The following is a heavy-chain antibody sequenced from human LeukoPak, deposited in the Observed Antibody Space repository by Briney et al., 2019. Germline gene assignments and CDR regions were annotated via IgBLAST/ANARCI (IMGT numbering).Heavy chain of an antibody. CDR1: SGSISSYY. Sequence: PSETLSLTCTVSSGSISSYYWSWLRQPPGKGLEWIGHIHGSGSTKYNPSLTSRVTMSVDTSKKQISLKLSSVTAADTAVYYCALGGGGYPMFSWGQGALVTVSS. CDR2: IHGSGST. V-gene: IGHV4-4*09. CDR3: ALGGGGYPMFS. J-gene: IGHJ5*02. D-gene: IGHD1-26*01.